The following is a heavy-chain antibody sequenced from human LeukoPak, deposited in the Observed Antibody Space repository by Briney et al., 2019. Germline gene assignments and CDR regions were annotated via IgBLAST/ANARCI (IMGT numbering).Heavy chain of an antibody. D-gene: IGHD2-2*01. Sequence: SVKVSCKASGGTFSSYIINWVRQAPGQGLEWMGGIIPIFGTANYAQKFQGRVTITADESTSIAYMELSSLRSEDAAVYYCARAYSSNWYYFDSWGQGALVTVSS. J-gene: IGHJ4*02. CDR3: ARAYSSNWYYFDS. CDR1: GGTFSSYI. CDR2: IIPIFGTA. V-gene: IGHV1-69*01.